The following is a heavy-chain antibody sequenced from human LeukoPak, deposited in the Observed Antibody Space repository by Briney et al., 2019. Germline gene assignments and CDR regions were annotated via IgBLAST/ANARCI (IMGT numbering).Heavy chain of an antibody. CDR1: GFTFSSYS. V-gene: IGHV3-48*01. D-gene: IGHD4-11*01. J-gene: IGHJ5*02. CDR2: ITSDSSTM. CDR3: ARVALRPIDYSNPEFDP. Sequence: GSLRLSCAASGFTFSSYSMNWVRQTPGQGLEWVSYITSDSSTMFYADSVKGRFTASRDNAENSMYLQMNSLRAEDTAAYYCARVALRPIDYSNPEFDPWGQGTLVTVSS.